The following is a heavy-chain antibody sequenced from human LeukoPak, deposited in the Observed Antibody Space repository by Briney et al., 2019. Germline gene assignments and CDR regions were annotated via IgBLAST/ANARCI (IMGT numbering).Heavy chain of an antibody. V-gene: IGHV1-8*01. CDR2: MNPNSGNT. CDR1: GYTFTSYD. CDR3: ARDQEQWPAGGY. D-gene: IGHD6-19*01. Sequence: ASVKVSCKASGYTFTSYDINWVRQATGQGLEWMGWMNPNSGNTGYAQKFQGRVTMTRNTSISTAYMELSRLRSDDTAVYYCARDQEQWPAGGYWGQGTLVTVSS. J-gene: IGHJ4*02.